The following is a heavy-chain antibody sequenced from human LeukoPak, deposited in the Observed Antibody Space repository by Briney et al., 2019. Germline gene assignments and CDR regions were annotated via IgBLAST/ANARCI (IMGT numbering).Heavy chain of an antibody. V-gene: IGHV4-59*01. J-gene: IGHJ4*02. D-gene: IGHD6-19*01. CDR3: ARDRGSSGDLDY. CDR1: GGSISSYY. CDR2: ISYSGST. Sequence: SETLSLTCTVSGGSISSYYWSWIRQPPGKGLEWIGYISYSGSTNYNPSLKSRVTISVDTSKNQFSLEVSSVTAADTAVYYCARDRGSSGDLDYWGQGTLVTVSS.